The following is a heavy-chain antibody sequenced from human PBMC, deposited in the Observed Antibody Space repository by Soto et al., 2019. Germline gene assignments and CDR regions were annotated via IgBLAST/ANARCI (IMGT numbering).Heavy chain of an antibody. CDR2: IYYSGST. V-gene: IGHV4-59*01. CDR1: GGSISSYY. J-gene: IGHJ6*02. CDR3: ARGKRQLERRGGKYYYYGMDV. D-gene: IGHD1-1*01. Sequence: QVQLQESGPGLVKPSETLSLTCTVSGGSISSYYWSWIRQPPGKGLEWIGYIYYSGSTNYNPSLKSRVTISVDTSKNQFSLKLSSVTAADTAVYYCARGKRQLERRGGKYYYYGMDVWGQGTTVTVSS.